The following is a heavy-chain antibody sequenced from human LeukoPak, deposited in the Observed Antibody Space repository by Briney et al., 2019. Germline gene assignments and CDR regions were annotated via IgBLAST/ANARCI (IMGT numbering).Heavy chain of an antibody. CDR3: VKDLLPYDFWSGYYVSGMDV. Sequence: PGGSLRLSCAASGFTFSNYGMHWVRQAPGKGLEWVAVILYDGSNKYYAESVKGRFTISRDNSKNTLYLQMNSLRAEDTAVYYCVKDLLPYDFWSGYYVSGMDVWGQGTTVTVSS. CDR1: GFTFSNYG. J-gene: IGHJ6*02. V-gene: IGHV3-30*18. CDR2: ILYDGSNK. D-gene: IGHD3-3*01.